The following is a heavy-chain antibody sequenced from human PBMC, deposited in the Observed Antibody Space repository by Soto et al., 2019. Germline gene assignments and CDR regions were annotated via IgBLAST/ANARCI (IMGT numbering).Heavy chain of an antibody. D-gene: IGHD2-21*02. CDR1: GYSFTDDY. CDR2: INPHSGST. J-gene: IGHJ6*02. CDR3: ARAIYCGDDCYSYGMDV. Sequence: QVQVVQSGAEVKKPGASVKISCKTSGYSFTDDYLHWVRQAPGQGLEWVGWINPHSGSTNFAQKFLRRVSMTRDTSISPAYMELFSLTSDDTAIYYCARAIYCGDDCYSYGMDVWGQGTTVTVSS. V-gene: IGHV1-2*02.